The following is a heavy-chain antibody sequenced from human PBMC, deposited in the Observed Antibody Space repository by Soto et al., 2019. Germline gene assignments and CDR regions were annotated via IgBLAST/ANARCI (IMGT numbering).Heavy chain of an antibody. CDR2: IIPIFGTT. CDR3: ARIQSPGVLRGTFDY. CDR1: GGIFSSYA. Sequence: SVKVSCKASGGIFSSYAITWVRQAPGQGLEWMGGIIPIFGTTNYAQKFQGRVTITADESTSTAYMELSSLIFEDTAVYYCARIQSPGVLRGTFDYWRQGTLVTVSS. J-gene: IGHJ4*02. V-gene: IGHV1-69*13. D-gene: IGHD2-8*01.